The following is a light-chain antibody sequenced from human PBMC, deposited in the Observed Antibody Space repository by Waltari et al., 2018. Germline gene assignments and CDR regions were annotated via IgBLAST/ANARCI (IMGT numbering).Light chain of an antibody. CDR1: QSVNSN. CDR2: GAS. J-gene: IGKJ1*01. CDR3: QQYNKWLWT. V-gene: IGKV3-15*01. Sequence: SCRARQSVNSNLAWYQQKPGQAPRLLIYGASTRATGIPARFGGSGSGTEFTLTISSLQVDDVAIYYCQQYNKWLWTFGQGTKVEI.